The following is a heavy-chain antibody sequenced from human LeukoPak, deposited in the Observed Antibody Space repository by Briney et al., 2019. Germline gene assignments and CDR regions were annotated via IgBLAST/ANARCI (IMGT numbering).Heavy chain of an antibody. J-gene: IGHJ5*02. CDR3: ARDGYDYDSIGSHPPVRFDP. Sequence: SETLSLTCTVSGGSISSSSYYWGWIRQPPGKGLEWIGSIYYSGYTYYNPSLESRVTISVDTSKNQFSLKMKSVTAADTAVYYCARDGYDYDSIGSHPPVRFDPWGQGTLVAVSS. CDR1: GGSISSSSYY. V-gene: IGHV4-39*02. D-gene: IGHD3-22*01. CDR2: IYYSGYT.